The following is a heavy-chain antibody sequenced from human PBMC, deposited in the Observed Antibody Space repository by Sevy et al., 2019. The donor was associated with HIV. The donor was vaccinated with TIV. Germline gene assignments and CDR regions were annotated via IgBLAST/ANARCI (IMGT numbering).Heavy chain of an antibody. Sequence: GGSLRLSCAISGFTVNDKYIIWVRQAPGKGLEWVSVIFSSGSTYYGDSAKGRFTISGDNSKNTVVLLMNSVRVEDTAVYYCLGVFLSDCSGWCDFDYWGQGTLVTVSS. CDR3: LGVFLSDCSGWCDFDY. CDR2: IFSSGST. J-gene: IGHJ4*02. V-gene: IGHV3-66*02. D-gene: IGHD6-19*01. CDR1: GFTVNDKY.